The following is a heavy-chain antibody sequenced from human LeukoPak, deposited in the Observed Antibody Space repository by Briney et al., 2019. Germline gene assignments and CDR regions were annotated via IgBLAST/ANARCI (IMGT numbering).Heavy chain of an antibody. J-gene: IGHJ5*02. V-gene: IGHV1-18*01. CDR1: GYTFNSYG. CDR2: ISAYSGNT. D-gene: IGHD2-2*01. Sequence: ASVKVSCKASGYTFNSYGISWVRQAPGQGLEWMGWISAYSGNTNYAQKLQGRVTMTTDTSTSTAYMELRRLRSDDTAVYYCARDRAAAANWFDPWGQGTLVTVSS. CDR3: ARDRAAAANWFDP.